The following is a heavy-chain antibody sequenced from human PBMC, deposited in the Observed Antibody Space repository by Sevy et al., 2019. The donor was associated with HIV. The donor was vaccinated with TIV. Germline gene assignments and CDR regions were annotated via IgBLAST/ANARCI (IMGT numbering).Heavy chain of an antibody. D-gene: IGHD3-10*01. V-gene: IGHV3-15*01. J-gene: IGHJ6*02. CDR1: GFTFSNAW. CDR2: IKSKTDGGTT. Sequence: GGSLRLSCAASGFTFSNAWMSWVRQAPGKGLEWVGRIKSKTDGGTTDYAAPVKGRFTISRDDSKNTRYLQMNSLKTEDTAVYYCTTKYGSGSYYNLYYYGMDVWGQGTTVTVSS. CDR3: TTKYGSGSYYNLYYYGMDV.